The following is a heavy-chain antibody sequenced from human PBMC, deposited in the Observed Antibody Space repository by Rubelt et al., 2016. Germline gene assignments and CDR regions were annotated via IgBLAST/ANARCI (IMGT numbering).Heavy chain of an antibody. CDR2: INPNSGGT. CDR3: ARDATILPGY. J-gene: IGHJ4*02. V-gene: IGHV1-2*02. Sequence: QVQLVQSGAEVKKPGASVKVSCKASGYTFTSYGISWVRQAPGQGLEWMGWINPNSGGTNYAQKFQGRVTMTRDTSISTAYMELSRLRSDDTAVYYCARDATILPGYWGQGTLVTVSS. CDR1: GYTFTSYG.